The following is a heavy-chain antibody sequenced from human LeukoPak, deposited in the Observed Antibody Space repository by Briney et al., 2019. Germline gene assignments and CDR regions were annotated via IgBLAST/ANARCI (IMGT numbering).Heavy chain of an antibody. CDR3: VKGGYSYGLPFDY. V-gene: IGHV3-64D*09. CDR1: GFTFSSYA. Sequence: GGSLRLSCSASGFTFSSYAMHWVRQAPGKGLEYVSAISSNGGSTYYADSAKGRFTISRDNSKNTLYLQMSSLRAEDTAVYYCVKGGYSYGLPFDYWGQGTLVTVSS. J-gene: IGHJ4*02. D-gene: IGHD5-18*01. CDR2: ISSNGGST.